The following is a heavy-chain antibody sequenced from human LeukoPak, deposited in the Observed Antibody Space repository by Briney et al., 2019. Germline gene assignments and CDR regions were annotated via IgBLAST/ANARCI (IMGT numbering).Heavy chain of an antibody. CDR1: GGSISSYF. D-gene: IGHD6-13*01. CDR2: IYSSGST. V-gene: IGHV4-4*07. Sequence: RTSETLSLTCTISGGSISSYFWNWIRQPAGKGLEWIGRIYSSGSTNYNPSLKSRVTMSVDTSKDQFSLRLRSVTAADTAVYYCARQIASAGTAGFDFWGQGALVTVSS. CDR3: ARQIASAGTAGFDF. J-gene: IGHJ4*02.